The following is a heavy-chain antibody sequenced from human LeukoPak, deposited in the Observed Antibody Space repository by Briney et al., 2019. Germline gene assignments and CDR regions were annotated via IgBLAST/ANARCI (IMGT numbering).Heavy chain of an antibody. CDR3: ARDYYDRSGYYRFDP. CDR2: ISSSGSTI. J-gene: IGHJ5*02. Sequence: GGSLRLSCAASGFTFSSYEMNWVRQAPGKGLEWVSYISSSGSTIYYADSVKGRFTISRDNAKNSLYLQMNSLRAEDTAVYYSARDYYDRSGYYRFDPWGQGTQVVVSS. D-gene: IGHD3-22*01. V-gene: IGHV3-48*03. CDR1: GFTFSSYE.